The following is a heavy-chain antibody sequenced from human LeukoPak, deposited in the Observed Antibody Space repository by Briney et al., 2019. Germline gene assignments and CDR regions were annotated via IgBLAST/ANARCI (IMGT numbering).Heavy chain of an antibody. CDR2: ISGSGGGT. Sequence: GSLRLSCAASGFTFSSYGMHWVRQAPGKGLEWVSGISGSGGGTYYADSVKGRFTISRDNSKNTLYLQINSLRAEDTAVYYCAKDGSGSYFPPYYFDYWGQGTLVTVSS. CDR3: AKDGSGSYFPPYYFDY. J-gene: IGHJ4*02. CDR1: GFTFSSYG. V-gene: IGHV3-23*01. D-gene: IGHD3-10*01.